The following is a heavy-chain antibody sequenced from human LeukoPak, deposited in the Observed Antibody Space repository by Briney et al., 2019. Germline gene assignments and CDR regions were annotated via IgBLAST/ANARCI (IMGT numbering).Heavy chain of an antibody. CDR2: ISSNGGST. Sequence: GGSLRLSCSASGFTFSSYAMHWVRQAPGKGLEYVSAISSNGGSTYYADSVKGRFTISGDNSENTLYLQMNTLRAEDTAVYYCAKNRGLFSGSYRYDAFDIRGQGTMVTVSS. J-gene: IGHJ3*02. CDR1: GFTFSSYA. D-gene: IGHD1-26*01. V-gene: IGHV3-64*04. CDR3: AKNRGLFSGSYRYDAFDI.